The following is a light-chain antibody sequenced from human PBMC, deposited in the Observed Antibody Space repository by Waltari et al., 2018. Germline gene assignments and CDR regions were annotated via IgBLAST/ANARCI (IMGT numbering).Light chain of an antibody. CDR2: AAS. V-gene: IGKV3-20*01. J-gene: IGKJ1*01. Sequence: LTQSPGTLSVPPGERATLSCRASQNIGTYLVWYQQKPGQAPRLLMYAASRRATGIPDRFSGSGSGTDFRLTITRLEPEDFAVYYCQNHERLPATFGQGTKVEIK. CDR3: QNHERLPAT. CDR1: QNIGTY.